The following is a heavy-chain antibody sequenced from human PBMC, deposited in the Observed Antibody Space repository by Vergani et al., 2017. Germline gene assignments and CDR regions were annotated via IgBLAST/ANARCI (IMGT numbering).Heavy chain of an antibody. CDR2: IYDSGDT. Sequence: QLQESGPGLVKPSATLSLTCSVSGASMNTYYWTWIRQPPGKGLEWIGYIYDSGDTKYNPSLKSRVTMSLDTSKNQFSLNLYSVTAADTAVYYCARGSLWWLRQIDSWVQGTLVTVSS. CDR3: ARGSLWWLRQIDS. J-gene: IGHJ4*02. D-gene: IGHD2-21*01. CDR1: GASMNTYY. V-gene: IGHV4-59*01.